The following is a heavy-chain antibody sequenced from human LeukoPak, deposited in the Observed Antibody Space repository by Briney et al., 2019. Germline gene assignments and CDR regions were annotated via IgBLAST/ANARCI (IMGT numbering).Heavy chain of an antibody. CDR2: INHSGTT. CDR3: ARASSFDKTTRWNPAYFGP. V-gene: IGHV4-34*01. J-gene: IGHJ5*02. Sequence: SETLSLACAVHGGSLSGFYWSWIRQPPGKGLEWIGEINHSGTTNYNPSLKSRVTISVDTSKNQVSLDLASVTAADTAVYYCARASSFDKTTRWNPAYFGPWGPGSLVTVAS. CDR1: GGSLSGFY. D-gene: IGHD1-1*01.